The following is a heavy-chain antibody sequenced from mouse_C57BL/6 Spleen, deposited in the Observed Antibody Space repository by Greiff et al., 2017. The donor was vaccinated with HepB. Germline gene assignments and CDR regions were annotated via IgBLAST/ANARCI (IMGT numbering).Heavy chain of an antibody. J-gene: IGHJ4*01. Sequence: DVQLQESGPVLVKPGASVKMSCKASGYTFTDYYMNWVKQSHGKSLEWIGVINPYNGGTSYNQKFKGKATLTVDKSSSTAYMELNSLTSEDSAVYYCARDPPYGGHWGQGTSVTVSS. CDR3: ARDPPYGGH. CDR1: GYTFTDYY. V-gene: IGHV1-19*01. CDR2: INPYNGGT. D-gene: IGHD1-1*02.